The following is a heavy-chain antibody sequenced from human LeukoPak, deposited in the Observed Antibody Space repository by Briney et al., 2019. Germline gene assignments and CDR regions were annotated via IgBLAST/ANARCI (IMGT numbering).Heavy chain of an antibody. Sequence: SGPTLVQPTQTLTLTCTFSGFSLTTSGVDVGWIRRPPGKALEWLALIYWNDDKRYSPSLKNRLTIHTDTSKNQVVLTMTNMDPVDTATYYCAHLTPKTTYSSFDYWGQGTLVTVSS. CDR1: GFSLTTSGVD. D-gene: IGHD6-13*01. CDR3: AHLTPKTTYSSFDY. CDR2: IYWNDDK. V-gene: IGHV2-5*01. J-gene: IGHJ4*02.